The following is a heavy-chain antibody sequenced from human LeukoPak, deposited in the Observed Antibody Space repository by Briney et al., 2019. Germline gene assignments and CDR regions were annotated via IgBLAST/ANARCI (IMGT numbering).Heavy chain of an antibody. CDR3: TRGPSGWYYFDY. Sequence: PGGSLRLSCAASGFIFNNYNMNWVRQAPGKGLEWVSSITSSSSYIYYADSVKGRFTMSRDNAKNSLYLQMNSLRAEDTAVYYCTRGPSGWYYFDYWGQGTLVTVSS. CDR2: ITSSSSYI. V-gene: IGHV3-21*01. CDR1: GFIFNNYN. D-gene: IGHD6-19*01. J-gene: IGHJ4*02.